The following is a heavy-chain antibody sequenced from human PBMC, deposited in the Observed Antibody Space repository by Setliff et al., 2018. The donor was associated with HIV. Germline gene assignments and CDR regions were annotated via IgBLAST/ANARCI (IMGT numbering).Heavy chain of an antibody. Sequence: SETLSLTCNVSGGSINRPTHHWGWVRQPPGKGLEWLGNIYYGGSTSYNPSLKGRVTISSDTSKNRFSLRLTSVTAADTAVYYCARERLSRLGFDYWGQGTLVTVSS. CDR2: IYYGGST. D-gene: IGHD1-1*01. CDR1: GGSINRPTHH. J-gene: IGHJ4*02. CDR3: ARERLSRLGFDY. V-gene: IGHV4-39*02.